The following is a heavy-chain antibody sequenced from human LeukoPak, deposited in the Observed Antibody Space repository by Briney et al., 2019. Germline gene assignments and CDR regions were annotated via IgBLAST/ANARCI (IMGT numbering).Heavy chain of an antibody. CDR3: ARDAQWELRAFDV. J-gene: IGHJ3*01. Sequence: SVKVSCKASGYTFTSYGISWVRQAPGQGLEWMGGIIPIFDRPNYAQKFEGRGTITADKSTNTTYMEISSLTSDDTAVYYCARDAQWELRAFDVWGRGTMVIVSS. CDR2: IIPIFDRP. D-gene: IGHD1-26*01. CDR1: GYTFTSYG. V-gene: IGHV1-69*06.